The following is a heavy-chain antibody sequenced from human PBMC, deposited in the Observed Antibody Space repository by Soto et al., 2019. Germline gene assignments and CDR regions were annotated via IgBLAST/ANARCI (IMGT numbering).Heavy chain of an antibody. D-gene: IGHD3-10*01. CDR2: IIPIFGTA. Sequence: QVQLVQSGAEVKKPGSSVKVSCKASGGTFSSYAISWVRQAPGQGLEWMGGIIPIFGTANYAQKFQGRVTITADESASTAYMELSSRSSEDTAVYYCRTVVHHLLRNFDYWGQGTLVTVSS. CDR3: RTVVHHLLRNFDY. V-gene: IGHV1-69*12. J-gene: IGHJ4*02. CDR1: GGTFSSYA.